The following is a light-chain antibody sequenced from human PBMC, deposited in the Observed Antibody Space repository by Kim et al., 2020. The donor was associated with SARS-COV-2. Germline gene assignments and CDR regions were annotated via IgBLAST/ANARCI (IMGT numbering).Light chain of an antibody. CDR1: SLRSYY. J-gene: IGLJ2*01. CDR2: GKN. V-gene: IGLV3-19*01. CDR3: NSRDSNDNVV. Sequence: VALGQTVRNTCPGDSLRSYYATRDQQEAGQAPIVVNYGKNNPPSGIPERFSGSSSGNPASLTITGTQAGDEADYYCNSRDSNDNVVFGGGTQLTVL.